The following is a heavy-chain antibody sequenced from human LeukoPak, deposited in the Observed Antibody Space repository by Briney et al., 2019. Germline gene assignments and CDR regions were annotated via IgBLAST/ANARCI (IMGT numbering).Heavy chain of an antibody. Sequence: ASVKVSCKTSGYTFTTYAIHWVRQAPGQRPEWMGWINAGNGNIKYSQKFQGRVTITRDTSATTAYMELSSLRSEDTAVYYCARGAPIRVAGAATFDPWGQGTLVTVSS. J-gene: IGHJ5*02. V-gene: IGHV1-3*01. D-gene: IGHD6-19*01. CDR2: INAGNGNI. CDR1: GYTFTTYA. CDR3: ARGAPIRVAGAATFDP.